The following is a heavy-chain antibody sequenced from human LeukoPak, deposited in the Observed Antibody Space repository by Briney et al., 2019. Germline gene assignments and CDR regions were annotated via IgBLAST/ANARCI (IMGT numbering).Heavy chain of an antibody. Sequence: SETLSLTCAVYGGSFSGYYWSWIRQPPGKGLEWIGEINHSGSTNYDPSLKSRVTISVDTSKNQFSLKLSSVTAADTAVYYCARGTGWLQPQIDYWGQGTLVTVSS. CDR1: GGSFSGYY. CDR2: INHSGST. V-gene: IGHV4-34*01. J-gene: IGHJ4*02. CDR3: ARGTGWLQPQIDY. D-gene: IGHD5-24*01.